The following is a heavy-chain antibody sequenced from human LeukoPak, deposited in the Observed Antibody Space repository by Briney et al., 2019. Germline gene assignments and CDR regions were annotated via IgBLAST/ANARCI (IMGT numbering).Heavy chain of an antibody. CDR2: INPNSGGT. CDR3: ARDRVAVAGSDNYFDY. D-gene: IGHD6-19*01. Sequence: GASVKVSCNASGYTFTGYYMHWVRQAPGQGLEWMGWINPNSGGTNYAQKFQGRVTMTRDTSISTAYMELSRLRSDDTAVYYCARDRVAVAGSDNYFDYWGQGTLVTVSS. V-gene: IGHV1-2*02. CDR1: GYTFTGYY. J-gene: IGHJ4*02.